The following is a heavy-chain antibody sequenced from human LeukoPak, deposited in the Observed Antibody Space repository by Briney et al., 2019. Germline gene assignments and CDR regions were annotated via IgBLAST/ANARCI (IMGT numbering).Heavy chain of an antibody. CDR3: AREVSAYYDSSGYYYGYFDY. J-gene: IGHJ4*02. V-gene: IGHV1-2*02. CDR2: INPNSGGT. D-gene: IGHD3-22*01. Sequence: GASVKVSCKASGYTFTGYYMHWVRQAPGQGLEWMGWINPNSGGTNYAQKFQGRVTMTRDTSISTAYMELSRLRSDDTAVYYCAREVSAYYDSSGYYYGYFDYWGQGTLVTVSS. CDR1: GYTFTGYY.